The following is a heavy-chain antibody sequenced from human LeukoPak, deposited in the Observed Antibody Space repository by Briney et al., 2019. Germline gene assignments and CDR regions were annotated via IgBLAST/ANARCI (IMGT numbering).Heavy chain of an antibody. J-gene: IGHJ4*02. CDR3: ARGLWFGDENPPYFDY. Sequence: SETLSLTCTVSGVSISRYYWSWIRQPAGKGLEWIGRIYSSGSTTYNPSLKSRVTISVDTSRNQFSLKLSSVTAADTAVYYCARGLWFGDENPPYFDYWGQGILVTVSS. D-gene: IGHD3-10*01. V-gene: IGHV4-4*07. CDR2: IYSSGST. CDR1: GVSISRYY.